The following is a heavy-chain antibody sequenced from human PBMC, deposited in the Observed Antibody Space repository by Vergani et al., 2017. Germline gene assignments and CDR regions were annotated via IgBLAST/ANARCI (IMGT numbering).Heavy chain of an antibody. CDR1: GFSLSTSGVG. D-gene: IGHD5-18*01. Sequence: QITLKESGPTLVKPTQTLTLTCTFSGFSLSTSGVGVGWIRQPPGKALEWLALIYWDDDKRYSPSLKSRLTITKDTSKNQVVLTMTNMDPVDTATYYCAQRGTGYSYGLLFGYVDYWGQGTLVTVSS. CDR3: AQRGTGYSYGLLFGYVDY. CDR2: IYWDDDK. J-gene: IGHJ4*02. V-gene: IGHV2-5*02.